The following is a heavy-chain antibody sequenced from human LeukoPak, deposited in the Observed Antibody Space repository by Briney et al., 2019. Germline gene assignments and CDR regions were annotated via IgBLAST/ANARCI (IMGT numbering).Heavy chain of an antibody. J-gene: IGHJ4*02. V-gene: IGHV3-7*01. CDR2: IKQDGSEK. CDR3: ARDPTSDILTGYYLQDY. Sequence: QPGGSLRLSCAASGFTFSSYWMSWVRQAPGKGLEWVANIKQDGSEKYYVDSVKGRFTISRDNAKNSLYLQMNSLRAEDTAVYYCARDPTSDILTGYYLQDYWGQGTLVTVSS. D-gene: IGHD3-9*01. CDR1: GFTFSSYW.